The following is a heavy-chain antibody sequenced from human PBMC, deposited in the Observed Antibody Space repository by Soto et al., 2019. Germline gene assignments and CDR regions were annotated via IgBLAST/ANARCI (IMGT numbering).Heavy chain of an antibody. Sequence: QIQLVQSGAEVRKPGASVMVSCKASGYIFTSYGMSWVRQAPGQGLEWMGWITAYNGNTNYAQRVQGRITMTTDISTGTAYMELRSLTSDATAVYYCARGGVGDTSGWFDPWGQGTLVTVSS. CDR3: ARGGVGDTSGWFDP. CDR1: GYIFTSYG. V-gene: IGHV1-18*01. J-gene: IGHJ5*02. CDR2: ITAYNGNT. D-gene: IGHD1-26*01.